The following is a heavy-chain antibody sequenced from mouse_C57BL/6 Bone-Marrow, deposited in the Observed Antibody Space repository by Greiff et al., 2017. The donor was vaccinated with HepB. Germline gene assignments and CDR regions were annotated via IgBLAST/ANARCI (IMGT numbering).Heavy chain of an antibody. D-gene: IGHD1-1*01. CDR3: ARSSTYYYGSSYWYFDV. CDR2: INPYNGDT. V-gene: IGHV1-20*01. J-gene: IGHJ1*03. CDR1: GYSFTGYF. Sequence: EVQRVESGPELVKPGDSVKISCKASGYSFTGYFMNWVMQSHGKSLEWIGRINPYNGDTFYNQKFKGKATLTVDKSSSTAHMELRSLTSEDSAVYYCARSSTYYYGSSYWYFDVWGTGTTVTVSS.